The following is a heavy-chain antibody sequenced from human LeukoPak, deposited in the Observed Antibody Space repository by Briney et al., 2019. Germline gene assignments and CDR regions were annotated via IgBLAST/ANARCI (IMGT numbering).Heavy chain of an antibody. D-gene: IGHD2-2*01. CDR1: GFTFDDYA. Sequence: PGGSLRLSCAASGFTFDDYAMHWVRQAPGKGLEWVSGISWNSGSIGYADSVKGRFTISRDNAKNSLYLQMNSLRAEDTAVYYCARGREYQLDFDYWGQGTLVTVSS. V-gene: IGHV3-9*01. CDR2: ISWNSGSI. J-gene: IGHJ4*02. CDR3: ARGREYQLDFDY.